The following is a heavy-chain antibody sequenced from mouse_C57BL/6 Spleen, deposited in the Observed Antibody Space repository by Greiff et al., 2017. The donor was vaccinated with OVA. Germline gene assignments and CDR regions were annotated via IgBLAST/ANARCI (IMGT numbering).Heavy chain of an antibody. Sequence: EVKVVESGEGLVKPGGSLKLSCAASGFTFSSYAMSWVRQTPEKRLEWVAYISSGGDYIYYADTVKGRFTISRDNARNTLYLQMSSLKSEDTAMYYCTRGGDYGSSYDWFAYWGQGTLVTVSA. CDR3: TRGGDYGSSYDWFAY. V-gene: IGHV5-9-1*02. CDR2: ISSGGDYI. D-gene: IGHD1-1*01. J-gene: IGHJ3*01. CDR1: GFTFSSYA.